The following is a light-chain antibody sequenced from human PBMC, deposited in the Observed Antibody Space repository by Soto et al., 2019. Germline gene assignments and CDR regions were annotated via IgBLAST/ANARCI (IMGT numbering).Light chain of an antibody. Sequence: QSALTQPASVSGSPGQSITISCTGTSSDVGGYDYVSWYQHHPGKAPKLMIYDVSNRPSVVSNRFSGSKSGNTASLTISGLQAEDEADYYCSSYTSSSLYVFGTGTKLTVL. CDR1: SSDVGGYDY. J-gene: IGLJ1*01. CDR3: SSYTSSSLYV. V-gene: IGLV2-14*03. CDR2: DVS.